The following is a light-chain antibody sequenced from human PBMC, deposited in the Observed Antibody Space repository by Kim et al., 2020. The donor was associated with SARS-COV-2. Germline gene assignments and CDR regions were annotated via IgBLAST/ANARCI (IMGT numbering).Light chain of an antibody. CDR2: GAS. J-gene: IGKJ1*01. Sequence: DIQMTQSPSSLSASVGDRVTITCRASQVIYNYLTWYQQKPGKAPTVLIYGASTLHAGVPSRFSGSGSGTDFTLTISSLQPEDVGTYYCQKYDSAPWTFGHGTKVDIK. CDR3: QKYDSAPWT. V-gene: IGKV1-27*01. CDR1: QVIYNY.